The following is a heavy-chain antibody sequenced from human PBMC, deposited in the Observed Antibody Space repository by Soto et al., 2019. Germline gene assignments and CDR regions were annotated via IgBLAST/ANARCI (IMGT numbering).Heavy chain of an antibody. J-gene: IGHJ4*02. CDR2: ISGSGDIT. Sequence: EVQLLESGGGLVQPWGSLRLSCAVSGFSFSNSAMTWVRQAPGKGLEWVSGISGSGDITYNTDSVKGRFAISRDTSKNVVYLQMRSLRADDTAVYYCAKVPQWVLRYHDWFFDYWGQGTLVTVSS. D-gene: IGHD3-9*01. V-gene: IGHV3-23*01. CDR1: GFSFSNSA. CDR3: AKVPQWVLRYHDWFFDY.